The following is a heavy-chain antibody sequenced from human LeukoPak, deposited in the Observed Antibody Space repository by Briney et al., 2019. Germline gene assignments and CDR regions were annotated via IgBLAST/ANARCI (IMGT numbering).Heavy chain of an antibody. V-gene: IGHV3-23*01. CDR1: GFTFSSYA. Sequence: GGSLRLSCAASGFTFSSYAMSWVRQAPGKGLEWVSAISGSGGSTYYADSVKGRFTISRDNSKNTLYLQMNSLRAEDTAVYYCARGGYSSIYFDYWGQGTLVTVSS. CDR3: ARGGYSSIYFDY. J-gene: IGHJ4*02. CDR2: ISGSGGST. D-gene: IGHD6-19*01.